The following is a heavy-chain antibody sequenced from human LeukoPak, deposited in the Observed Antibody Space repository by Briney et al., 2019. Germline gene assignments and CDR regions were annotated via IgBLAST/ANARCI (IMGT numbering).Heavy chain of an antibody. CDR3: AREYYYDSSGYSLGWFDP. Sequence: SETLSLTCTVSGGSISSSSYYWGWIRQPPGEGLEWIGSIYHSGSTYYNPSLKSRVTISVDTSKNQFSLKLSSVTAADTAVYYCAREYYYDSSGYSLGWFDPWGQGTLVTVSS. J-gene: IGHJ5*02. V-gene: IGHV4-39*07. CDR2: IYHSGST. CDR1: GGSISSSSYY. D-gene: IGHD3-22*01.